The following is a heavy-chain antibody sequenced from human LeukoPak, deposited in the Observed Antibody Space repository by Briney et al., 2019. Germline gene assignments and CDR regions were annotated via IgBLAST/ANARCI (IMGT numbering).Heavy chain of an antibody. CDR2: IRRSSRDI. CDR1: GFTFSLYS. J-gene: IGHJ6*02. D-gene: IGHD3-22*01. CDR3: ARNKPGADSSGYSSFHYYYYGMDV. Sequence: PGGSLRLSCAASGFTFSLYSMTWVRQAAGKGLEWASSIRRSSRDIYYVDSVKGRFTISRDNAKNALSLQMNSLRAEDTAVYYCARNKPGADSSGYSSFHYYYYGMDVWGQGTTVTVS. V-gene: IGHV3-21*01.